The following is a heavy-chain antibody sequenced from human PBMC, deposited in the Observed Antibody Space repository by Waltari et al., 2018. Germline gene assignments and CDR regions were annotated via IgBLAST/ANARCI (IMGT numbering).Heavy chain of an antibody. CDR3: ARHGSGSSWVFYIDF. Sequence: EVQLEQSGGGLVHPGGSLRLSCVGSGFTLSNYGMHWVRQAPGKGLAWVSASGTLGGKYYADSVKGRFTISRDEAKNALYLQMNSLGAEDMAVYYCARHGSGSSWVFYIDFWGQGTLVTVSS. CDR1: GFTLSNYG. D-gene: IGHD3-10*01. J-gene: IGHJ4*02. V-gene: IGHV3-13*01. CDR2: SGTLGGK.